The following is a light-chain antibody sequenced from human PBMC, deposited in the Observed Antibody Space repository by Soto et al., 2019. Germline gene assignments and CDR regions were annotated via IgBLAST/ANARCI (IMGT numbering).Light chain of an antibody. V-gene: IGKV1-5*01. CDR1: QTISSW. CDR2: DAS. J-gene: IGKJ1*01. Sequence: DIQMTQSPSTLSASVGDRVTLTCRASQTISSWLAWCQQKPGKAPKLLILDASSLESGVPSRFSGRGSGTQFTLTISSLQPDDFATYYCQPYNSFSGTFGPGTKVDIK. CDR3: QPYNSFSGT.